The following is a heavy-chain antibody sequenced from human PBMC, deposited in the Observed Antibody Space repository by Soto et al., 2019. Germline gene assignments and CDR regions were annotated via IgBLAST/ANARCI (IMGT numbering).Heavy chain of an antibody. Sequence: ASVKVSCKASGYTFTSYYMHWVRQAPGQGLEWMGIINPSGGSTSYAQKSQGRVTMTRDTSTSTVYMELSSLRSEDTAVYYCARTLAYCGGDCYSYWFDPWGQGTLVTVSS. CDR1: GYTFTSYY. V-gene: IGHV1-46*01. CDR3: ARTLAYCGGDCYSYWFDP. J-gene: IGHJ5*02. CDR2: INPSGGST. D-gene: IGHD2-21*02.